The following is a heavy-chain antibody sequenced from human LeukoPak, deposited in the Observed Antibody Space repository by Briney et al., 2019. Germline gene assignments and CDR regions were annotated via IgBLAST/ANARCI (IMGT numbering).Heavy chain of an antibody. CDR3: ARDAQWELRAFDV. CDR2: IIPVFDRP. Sequence: GASVKVSCKTTGGRFKSYGFSWVRQAPGQGLEWMGGIIPVFDRPNNAQMFEGRVTITAEKSTNTTYMEMSSLTSDDTAVYYCARDAQWELRAFDVWGQGTVVIVSS. J-gene: IGHJ3*01. D-gene: IGHD1-26*01. CDR1: GGRFKSYG. V-gene: IGHV1-69*06.